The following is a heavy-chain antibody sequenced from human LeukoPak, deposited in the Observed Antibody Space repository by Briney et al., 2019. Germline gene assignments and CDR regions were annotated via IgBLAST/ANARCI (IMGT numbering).Heavy chain of an antibody. Sequence: PGGSLRLSCAASGFTFSSYWMSWVRQAPGKGLEWVAFIRYDGSNKYYADSVKGRFTISRDNSKNTLYLQMNSLRAEDTAVYYCARDVTPYNWNPGAFDIWGQGTMVTVSS. CDR2: IRYDGSNK. CDR1: GFTFSSYW. D-gene: IGHD1-20*01. V-gene: IGHV3-30*02. CDR3: ARDVTPYNWNPGAFDI. J-gene: IGHJ3*02.